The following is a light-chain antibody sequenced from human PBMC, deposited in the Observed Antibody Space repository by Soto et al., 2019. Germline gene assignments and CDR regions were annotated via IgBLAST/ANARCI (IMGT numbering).Light chain of an antibody. CDR3: QQYSAYPLT. CDR2: DAS. J-gene: IGKJ4*01. Sequence: DIQMTQSPSTLSASVGDRVTIACRASQSISGYLAWYQRKPGKAPKLLIYDASNLETGVPSRFSGSGSGIEFTLTINSLQPDDFATYYCQQYSAYPLTFGGGTKVEIK. V-gene: IGKV1-5*01. CDR1: QSISGY.